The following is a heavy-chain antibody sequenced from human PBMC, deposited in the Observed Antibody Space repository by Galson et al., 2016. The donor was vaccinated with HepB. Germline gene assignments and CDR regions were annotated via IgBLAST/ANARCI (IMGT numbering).Heavy chain of an antibody. D-gene: IGHD3-3*01. J-gene: IGHJ4*02. V-gene: IGHV3-49*03. CDR3: SRVVGLDYDFWSGYPDFDY. CDR2: IRSNSYGGTT. CDR1: GFPFDNYA. Sequence: SLRLSCATSGFPFDNYAMSWFRQAPGKGLHWVGFIRSNSYGGTTDYAASVKGSFTISRDDSKSIVYLQMNRPKTEDTAVYYCSRVVGLDYDFWSGYPDFDYWGQGALVTVSS.